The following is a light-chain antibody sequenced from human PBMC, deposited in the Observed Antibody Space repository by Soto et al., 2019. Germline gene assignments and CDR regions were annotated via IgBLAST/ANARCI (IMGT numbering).Light chain of an antibody. CDR1: QSVSRY. V-gene: IGKV3-15*01. J-gene: IGKJ1*01. CDR2: GAS. CDR3: HQYKNWPWT. Sequence: EIVMTQSPASLSVSPGERVTLSCTASQSVSRYLAWYQQIPGQAPRLLIHGASTGAIGVPDRFSGSGSGTEFTLTISSLQSEDYAIYYCHQYKNWPWTFGQGTKVEI.